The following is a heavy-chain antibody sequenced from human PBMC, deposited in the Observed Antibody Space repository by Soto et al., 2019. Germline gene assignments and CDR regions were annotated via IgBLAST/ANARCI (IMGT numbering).Heavy chain of an antibody. CDR3: ARDFYSGPLGFDF. CDR2: ISSSTSYI. Sequence: GGSLRLSCAASGFTFSSYSMSWVHQAPGKGLEWVSSISSSTSYIYYADSVKGRFTISRDNAKNSLYLQMNSLRAEDTAVYYCARDFYSGPLGFDFWGQGTLVTVSS. J-gene: IGHJ4*02. CDR1: GFTFSSYS. V-gene: IGHV3-21*01. D-gene: IGHD5-12*01.